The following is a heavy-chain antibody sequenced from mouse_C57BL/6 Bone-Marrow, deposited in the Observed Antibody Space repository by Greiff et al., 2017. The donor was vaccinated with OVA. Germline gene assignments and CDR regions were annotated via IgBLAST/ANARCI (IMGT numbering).Heavy chain of an antibody. D-gene: IGHD2-5*01. J-gene: IGHJ1*03. Sequence: QVQLQQPGAELVRPGSSVKLSCKASGYTFTSYWMHWVKQRPIQGLEWIGNIDPSDSETHYNQKFKDKATLTVDKSSSTAYMQLSSLTSEDSTVYDCARSPYSNRWYFDVWGTGTTVTVSS. CDR1: GYTFTSYW. CDR3: ARSPYSNRWYFDV. V-gene: IGHV1-52*01. CDR2: IDPSDSET.